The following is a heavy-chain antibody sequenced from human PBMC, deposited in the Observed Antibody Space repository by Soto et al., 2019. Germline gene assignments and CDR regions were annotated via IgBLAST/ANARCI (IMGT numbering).Heavy chain of an antibody. Sequence: PSETLSLTCAFSCGSISSGGYSWSWIRQPPGKGLEWIGYIYHSGSTYYNPSLKSRVTISVDRSKNQFSLKLSSVTAADTAVYYCARGHCSGGSCYSGAFDIWGQGTMVTVSS. J-gene: IGHJ3*02. CDR2: IYHSGST. CDR1: CGSISSGGYS. V-gene: IGHV4-30-2*01. CDR3: ARGHCSGGSCYSGAFDI. D-gene: IGHD2-15*01.